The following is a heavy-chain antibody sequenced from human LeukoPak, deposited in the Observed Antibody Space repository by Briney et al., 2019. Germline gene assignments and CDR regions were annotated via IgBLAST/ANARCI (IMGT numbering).Heavy chain of an antibody. CDR3: ARDSYYYDSSGYYP. D-gene: IGHD3-22*01. J-gene: IGHJ5*02. Sequence: GGSLRLSCAASGFTFSSYAMRWVRQAPGKGLEWVSAISGSGGSTYYADSVKGRFTISRDNAKNSLYLQMNSLRAEDTAVYYCARDSYYYDSSGYYPWGQGTLVTVSS. V-gene: IGHV3-23*01. CDR2: ISGSGGST. CDR1: GFTFSSYA.